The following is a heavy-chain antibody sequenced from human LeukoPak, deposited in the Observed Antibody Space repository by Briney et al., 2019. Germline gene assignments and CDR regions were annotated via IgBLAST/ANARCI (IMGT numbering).Heavy chain of an antibody. D-gene: IGHD6-19*01. Sequence: GGSLRLSCAASGFAFSNTWMNWVRQAPGKGLEWLGRIRSKAYGGTTDYAAPVKGRFTISRDDSKNTLYLQMNSLKTEDTAVYYCTRSDSSGWYKFDYWGQGTLVTVSS. CDR3: TRSDSSGWYKFDY. V-gene: IGHV3-15*01. CDR1: GFAFSNTW. CDR2: IRSKAYGGTT. J-gene: IGHJ4*02.